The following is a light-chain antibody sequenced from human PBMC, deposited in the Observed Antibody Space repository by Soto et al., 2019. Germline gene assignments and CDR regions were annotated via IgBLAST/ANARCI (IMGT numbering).Light chain of an antibody. V-gene: IGLV2-11*01. CDR2: AVS. CDR3: YSYADSNNV. Sequence: QSALTQPRSVSGSPGQSVTISCTGTNSDVGGYNFVSWYQQLPGKAPKLMISAVSQRPSGVPDRFSGSKSGNTASLTISGLQADDEADYYCYSYADSNNVFGTGTKLTVL. J-gene: IGLJ1*01. CDR1: NSDVGGYNF.